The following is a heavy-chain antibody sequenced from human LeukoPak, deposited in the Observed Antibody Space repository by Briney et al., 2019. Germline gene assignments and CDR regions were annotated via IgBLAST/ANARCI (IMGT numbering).Heavy chain of an antibody. CDR2: ISSSSSYI. J-gene: IGHJ4*02. CDR3: ARDRGSYPYYFDD. D-gene: IGHD1-26*01. CDR1: GFTFSSYS. V-gene: IGHV3-21*01. Sequence: GGSLRLSCAASGFTFSSYSMNWVRQAPGKGLEWVSSISSSSSYIYYADSVKGRFTISRDNAKNTLYLQMSSLRAEDTAVYYCARDRGSYPYYFDDWGQGTLVTVSS.